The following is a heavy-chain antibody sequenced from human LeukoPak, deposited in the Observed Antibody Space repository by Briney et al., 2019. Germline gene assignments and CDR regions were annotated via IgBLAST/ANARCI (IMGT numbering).Heavy chain of an antibody. D-gene: IGHD4-17*01. CDR3: ARLDYGDYRGAFDI. Sequence: GGSLRLSCAASGFTFSSYEMNWVRQAPGKGLDWVSYISSSGSTIYYADSVKGRFTISRDNAKNSLYLQMNSLRAEDTAVYYCARLDYGDYRGAFDIWGQGTMVTLSS. J-gene: IGHJ3*02. V-gene: IGHV3-48*03. CDR2: ISSSGSTI. CDR1: GFTFSSYE.